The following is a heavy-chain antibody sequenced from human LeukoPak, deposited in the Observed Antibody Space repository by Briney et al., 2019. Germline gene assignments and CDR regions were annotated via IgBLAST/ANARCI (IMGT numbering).Heavy chain of an antibody. CDR1: GFTFSSYA. D-gene: IGHD3-16*01. Sequence: HPGGSLRLSCAASGFTFSSYAMHWVRQAPGKGLEWVAVISYDGSNKYYADSVKGRFTISRDNSKNTLYLQMNSLRAEDTAVYYCATPLRGSNQDRENYLDYWAREPWSPSPQ. V-gene: IGHV3-30-3*01. J-gene: IGHJ4*02. CDR3: ATPLRGSNQDRENYLDY. CDR2: ISYDGSNK.